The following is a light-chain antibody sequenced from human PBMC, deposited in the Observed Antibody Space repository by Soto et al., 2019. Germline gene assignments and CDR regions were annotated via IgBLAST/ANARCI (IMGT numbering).Light chain of an antibody. Sequence: DIVMTQSPDSLAVSLGERATINCKSSQSVFYSSNNKNCLAWYQQKPGQPPKLLIYCESTRESGVPDRFSGSGSGTDFSLVISSLQAEDVAVYYCQQYDLTPLTFGGGNKVEIK. CDR2: CES. CDR3: QQYDLTPLT. CDR1: QSVFYSSNNKNC. J-gene: IGKJ4*01. V-gene: IGKV4-1*01.